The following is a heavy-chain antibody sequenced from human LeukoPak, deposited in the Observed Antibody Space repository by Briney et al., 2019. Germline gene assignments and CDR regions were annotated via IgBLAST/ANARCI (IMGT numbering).Heavy chain of an antibody. V-gene: IGHV4-34*01. CDR3: ARGSSSGYYPIDY. J-gene: IGHJ4*02. Sequence: PSETLSLACAVYGGSFSDYYWSWIRQPPGKGLEWIGEINHNGRTNYNPSLKSRVTISVDTPKNQISLKLSSVTAADTAVYYCARGSSSGYYPIDYWGQGTLVTVSS. D-gene: IGHD3-22*01. CDR1: GGSFSDYY. CDR2: INHNGRT.